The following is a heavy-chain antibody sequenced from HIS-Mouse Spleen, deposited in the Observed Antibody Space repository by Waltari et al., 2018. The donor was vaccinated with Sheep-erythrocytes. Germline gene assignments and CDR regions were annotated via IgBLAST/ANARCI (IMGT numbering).Heavy chain of an antibody. Sequence: QVTLKESGPVLVKPTETLTLTCTVSGFSLSNARMGVSWIRQPPGKALEWLAHIFSNDEKSYSTSLKVRLTISKDTSKSQVVLTMTNMDPVDTATYYCARITSYYDFWSTYNKDYFDYWGQVTLVTVSS. CDR2: IFSNDEK. V-gene: IGHV2-26*01. CDR1: GFSLSNARMG. D-gene: IGHD3-3*01. CDR3: ARITSYYDFWSTYNKDYFDY. J-gene: IGHJ4*02.